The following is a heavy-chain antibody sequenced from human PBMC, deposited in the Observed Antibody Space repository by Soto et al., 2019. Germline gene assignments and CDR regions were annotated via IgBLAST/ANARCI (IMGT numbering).Heavy chain of an antibody. Sequence: EVQLVESGGGLVQPGGSLRLSCAASGFTFSSYWMSWVRQAPGKGLEWVANIKQDGSEKYYVDSVKGRFTISRDNAKNSLNLQMNSLRAEDTAVYYCARSYNGVLTGAGYFDYWGQGTLVTVSS. CDR1: GFTFSSYW. D-gene: IGHD7-27*01. J-gene: IGHJ4*02. CDR3: ARSYNGVLTGAGYFDY. V-gene: IGHV3-7*03. CDR2: IKQDGSEK.